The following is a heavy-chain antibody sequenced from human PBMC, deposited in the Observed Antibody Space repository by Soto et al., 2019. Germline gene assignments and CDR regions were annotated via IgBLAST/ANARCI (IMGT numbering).Heavy chain of an antibody. CDR1: GGSISSYY. CDR2: IYYSGST. Sequence: ETLSLTCTVSGGSISSYYWSGIRQPPGKGLEWIGYIYYSGSTNYNPSLKSRVTISVDTSKNQFSLKLSSVTAADTAVYYCARLGRHGIAARYMFDYWGQGTLVTVSS. J-gene: IGHJ4*02. CDR3: ARLGRHGIAARYMFDY. V-gene: IGHV4-59*01. D-gene: IGHD6-6*01.